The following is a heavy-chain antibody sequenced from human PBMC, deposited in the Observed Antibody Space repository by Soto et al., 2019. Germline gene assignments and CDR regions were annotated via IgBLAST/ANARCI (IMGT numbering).Heavy chain of an antibody. CDR1: GFIFSSYG. CDR2: ISYDGSNK. CDR3: AKGSTAMTYFDY. D-gene: IGHD5-18*01. J-gene: IGHJ4*02. V-gene: IGHV3-30*18. Sequence: QVQLVESGGGVVQPGRSLRLSCAASGFIFSSYGMHWVRQAPGKGLEWVAVISYDGSNKYYADTVKGRFTISRDNSKNTLYLQMNCLRAEDTAVYYCAKGSTAMTYFDYWGQGTLVTVSS.